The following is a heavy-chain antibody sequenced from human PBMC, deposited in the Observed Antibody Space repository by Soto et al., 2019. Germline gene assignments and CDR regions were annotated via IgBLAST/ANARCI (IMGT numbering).Heavy chain of an antibody. CDR3: ATRSPAFDY. CDR1: GYTFTDYG. Sequence: QVQLVQSGPEVKKPGASVKVSCKTSGYTFTDYGISWVRQAPGQGLEWMGWISTYKGNTNYAQEFQGRVTMTTDTSTSTAYMELRSLRSDDTAVYYCATRSPAFDYWGQGTLVTVSS. V-gene: IGHV1-18*01. CDR2: ISTYKGNT. J-gene: IGHJ4*02.